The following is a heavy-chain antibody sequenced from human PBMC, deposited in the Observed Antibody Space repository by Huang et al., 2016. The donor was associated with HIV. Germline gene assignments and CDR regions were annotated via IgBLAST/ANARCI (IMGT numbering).Heavy chain of an antibody. CDR3: ARGQGGYYYYYTDV. Sequence: QVQLQQWGAGLLRPSETLSLTCAVYGGSFSGYYGTWIRQPPGKGLEWIGEINHSESTNYNPSLKSRVTISVDTSRNQFSLTLTSVTAADTAVYYCARGQGGYYYYYTDVWGKGTTVTVSS. J-gene: IGHJ6*03. V-gene: IGHV4-34*01. CDR2: INHSEST. CDR1: GGSFSGYY.